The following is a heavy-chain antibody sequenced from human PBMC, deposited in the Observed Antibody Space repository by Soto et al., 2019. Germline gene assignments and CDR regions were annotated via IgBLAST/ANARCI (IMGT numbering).Heavy chain of an antibody. J-gene: IGHJ6*02. Sequence: WASVKVSCKASGYTFTSYGISWVRQAPGQGLEWMGWISAYNGNTNYAQKLQGRVTMTTDTSTSTAYMELRSLRSDDTAVYYCARDRKQLANYYYYGMDVWGQGTKVTVSS. D-gene: IGHD6-6*01. CDR2: ISAYNGNT. CDR1: GYTFTSYG. CDR3: ARDRKQLANYYYYGMDV. V-gene: IGHV1-18*01.